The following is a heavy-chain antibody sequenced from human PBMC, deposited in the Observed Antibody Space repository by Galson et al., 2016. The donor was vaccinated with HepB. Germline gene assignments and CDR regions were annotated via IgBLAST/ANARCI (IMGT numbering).Heavy chain of an antibody. CDR1: GFTFSSYA. CDR3: AKEGRDILTGYYNGDAFDI. V-gene: IGHV3-23*01. D-gene: IGHD3-9*01. J-gene: IGHJ3*02. CDR2: ISGSGGST. Sequence: SLRLSCAASGFTFSSYAMSWVRQAPGKGLEWVSAISGSGGSTYYADSVKSRFTISRDNSKNTLYLQMNSLRAEDTAVYYCAKEGRDILTGYYNGDAFDIWGQGTMVTVSS.